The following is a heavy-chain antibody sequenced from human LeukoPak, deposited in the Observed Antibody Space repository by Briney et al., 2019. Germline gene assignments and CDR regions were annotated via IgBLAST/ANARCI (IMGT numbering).Heavy chain of an antibody. CDR1: GGTFSSYA. V-gene: IGHV1-69*05. J-gene: IGHJ4*02. D-gene: IGHD5-24*01. Sequence: PVKVSCKASGGTFSSYAISWVRQAPGQGLEWMGGIIPIFGTANYAQKFQGRVTITTDESTSTAYMELSSLRSEDTAVYYCATTWGRDGYNVYYFDYWGQGTLVTVSS. CDR2: IIPIFGTA. CDR3: ATTWGRDGYNVYYFDY.